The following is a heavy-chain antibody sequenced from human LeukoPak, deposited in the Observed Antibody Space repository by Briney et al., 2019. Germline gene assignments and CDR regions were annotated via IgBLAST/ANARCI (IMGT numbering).Heavy chain of an antibody. CDR1: GFTFSRYA. CDR2: ISYDGGDK. Sequence: PGGSLRLSCAASGFTFSRYAMHWVRQAPGKGLEWVALISYDGGDKYYAESMKGRITISRDNAENTLYLQMNNLRPDDTAFYFCVKEGVEYSYSYGDYWGQGTLVTVSS. V-gene: IGHV3-30*04. CDR3: VKEGVEYSYSYGDY. D-gene: IGHD3-16*01. J-gene: IGHJ4*02.